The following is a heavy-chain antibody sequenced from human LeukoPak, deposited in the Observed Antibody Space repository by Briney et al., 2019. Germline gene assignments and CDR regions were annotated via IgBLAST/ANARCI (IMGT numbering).Heavy chain of an antibody. CDR1: GGSISSYY. D-gene: IGHD6-19*01. J-gene: IGHJ6*02. Sequence: PSETLSLTCTVSGGSISSYYWSWIRQPPGKGLEWIGYIYYSGSTSYSGNTNYNPSLKSRVTISIDTSKNQFSLKLSSVTAADTAVYYCAKVSGTGWYYYYGLDVWGQGTAVTVSS. V-gene: IGHV4-59*01. CDR2: IYYSGST. CDR3: AKVSGTGWYYYYGLDV.